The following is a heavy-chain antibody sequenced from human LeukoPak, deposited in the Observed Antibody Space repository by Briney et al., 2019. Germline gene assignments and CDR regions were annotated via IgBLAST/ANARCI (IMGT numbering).Heavy chain of an antibody. CDR2: ISSSGSTI. CDR1: GFTVSSNY. V-gene: IGHV3-11*04. J-gene: IGHJ4*02. CDR3: AREDTDMVNGYY. Sequence: GGSLRLSCAASGFTVSSNYMSWVRQAPGKGLEWVSYISSSGSTIYYADSVKGRFTISRDNAKNSLYLQMNSLRAEDTAVYYCAREDTDMVNGYYWGQGTLVTVSS. D-gene: IGHD5-18*01.